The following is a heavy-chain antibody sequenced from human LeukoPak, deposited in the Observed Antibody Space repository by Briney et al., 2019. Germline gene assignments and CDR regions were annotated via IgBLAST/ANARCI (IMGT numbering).Heavy chain of an antibody. V-gene: IGHV1-69*05. D-gene: IGHD2-8*02. J-gene: IGHJ4*02. CDR3: AKCMSESGVCLNFDH. CDR1: GGTFNTFG. Sequence: SVRVSCKTSGGTFNTFGISWLRQAPGQGPEWMGRFKPYFDTPNYAPKFQGRLSITTDEATGTAYMELSSLRSEDTAVYYCAKCMSESGVCLNFDHWGQGTLVAVSS. CDR2: FKPYFDTP.